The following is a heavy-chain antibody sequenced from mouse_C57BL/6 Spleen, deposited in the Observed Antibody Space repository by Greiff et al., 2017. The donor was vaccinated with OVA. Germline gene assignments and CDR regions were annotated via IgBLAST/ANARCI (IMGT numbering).Heavy chain of an antibody. CDR1: GFTFSSYG. V-gene: IGHV5-6*01. D-gene: IGHD2-3*01. J-gene: IGHJ2*01. CDR2: ISSGGSYT. CDR3: ARYDGYYEG. Sequence: EVKVVESGGDLVKPGGSLKLSCAASGFTFSSYGMSWVRQTPDKRLEWVATISSGGSYTYYPDSVKGRFTISRDNAKNTLYLQMSSLKSEDTAMYYCARYDGYYEGWGQGTTLTVSS.